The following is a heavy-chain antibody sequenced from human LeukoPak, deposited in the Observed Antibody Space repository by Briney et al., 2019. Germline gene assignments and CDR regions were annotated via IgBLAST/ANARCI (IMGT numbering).Heavy chain of an antibody. CDR2: IYHSGST. CDR1: GYSISSGYY. Sequence: SETLSLTCTVSGYSISSGYYWGWIRQPPGKGLEWIGSIYHSGSTYYNPSLKSRVTISVDTSKNQFSLKLSSVTAADTAVYYCARDLTTVTYDYWGQGTLVTVSS. D-gene: IGHD4-17*01. CDR3: ARDLTTVTYDY. J-gene: IGHJ4*02. V-gene: IGHV4-38-2*02.